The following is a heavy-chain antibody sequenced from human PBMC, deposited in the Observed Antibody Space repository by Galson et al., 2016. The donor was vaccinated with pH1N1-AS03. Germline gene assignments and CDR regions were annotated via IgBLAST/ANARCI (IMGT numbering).Heavy chain of an antibody. J-gene: IGHJ1*01. D-gene: IGHD1-26*01. CDR3: ADVGATIL. V-gene: IGHV3-21*01. CDR2: ISTTSSSI. CDR1: GFPFSGYS. Sequence: SLRLSCAASGFPFSGYSMNWVRQAPGKGLEWVSFISTTSSSIYYADSVKGRFTIPRDNAQTSLYLQMNSLSAADTAVYYCADVGATILWGQGTLVTVSS.